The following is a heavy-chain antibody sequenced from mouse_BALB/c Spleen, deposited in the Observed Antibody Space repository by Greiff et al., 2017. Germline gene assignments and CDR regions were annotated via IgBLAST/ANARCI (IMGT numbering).Heavy chain of an antibody. Sequence: EVMVVESGGGLVKPGGSLKLSCAASGFTFSSYAMSWVRQTPEKRLEWVASISSGGSTYYPDSVKGRFTISRDNARNILYLQMSSLRSEDTAMYYCARGEDYYGSLYAMDYWGQGTSVTVSS. CDR1: GFTFSSYA. D-gene: IGHD1-1*01. J-gene: IGHJ4*01. V-gene: IGHV5-6-5*01. CDR2: ISSGGST. CDR3: ARGEDYYGSLYAMDY.